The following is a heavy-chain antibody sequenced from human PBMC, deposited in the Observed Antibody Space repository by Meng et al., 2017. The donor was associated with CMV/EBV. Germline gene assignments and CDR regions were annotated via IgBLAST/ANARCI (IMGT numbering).Heavy chain of an antibody. Sequence: GESLKISCAASGFTFSSYAMHWVRQAPGKGLEWVAVISYDRSNKYYADSVKGRFTISRDNSKNTLYLQMNSLRAEDTAVYYCARGVRTIQAAEYDYWGQGTLVTVSS. D-gene: IGHD2-15*01. CDR2: ISYDRSNK. J-gene: IGHJ4*02. CDR1: GFTFSSYA. CDR3: ARGVRTIQAAEYDY. V-gene: IGHV3-30-3*01.